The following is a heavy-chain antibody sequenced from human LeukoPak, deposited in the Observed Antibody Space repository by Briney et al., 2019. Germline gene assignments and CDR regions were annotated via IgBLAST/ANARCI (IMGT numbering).Heavy chain of an antibody. Sequence: ASVKVSCKASGGTFSSYTISWVRQAPGQGLEWMGGIIPIFGTANYAQKFQGRVTITADESTSTAYMELSSLRSEDTAVYYYARDGEVLLWYWGQGTLVSVSS. J-gene: IGHJ4*02. D-gene: IGHD3-10*01. CDR2: IIPIFGTA. CDR3: ARDGEVLLWY. CDR1: GGTFSSYT. V-gene: IGHV1-69*13.